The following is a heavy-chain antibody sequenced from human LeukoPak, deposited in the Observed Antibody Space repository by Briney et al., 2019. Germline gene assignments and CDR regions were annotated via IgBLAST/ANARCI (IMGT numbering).Heavy chain of an antibody. Sequence: PGGSLRLSCAASGFTFSSYSMNWVRQAPGKGLEWVSYISSSSTIYYADSVKGRFTISRDNAKNSLYLQMNSLRDEDTAVYYCARDKNFRDAFDIWGQGTMVTVSS. CDR3: ARDKNFRDAFDI. CDR2: ISSSSTI. J-gene: IGHJ3*02. CDR1: GFTFSSYS. V-gene: IGHV3-48*02. D-gene: IGHD3-10*01.